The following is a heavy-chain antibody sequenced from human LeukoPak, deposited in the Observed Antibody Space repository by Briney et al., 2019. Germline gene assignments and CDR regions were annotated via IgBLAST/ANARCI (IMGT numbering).Heavy chain of an antibody. J-gene: IGHJ4*02. Sequence: PGGSLTLSCAASGFTFSSYEMNWVRQAPGKGLEWVSYISSSGSTIYYADSVKGRFTISRDNAKNSLYLQMNSLRAEDTAVYYCARGSPYYYDSSGFVDYWGQGTLVTVSS. CDR2: ISSSGSTI. D-gene: IGHD3-22*01. CDR1: GFTFSSYE. V-gene: IGHV3-48*03. CDR3: ARGSPYYYDSSGFVDY.